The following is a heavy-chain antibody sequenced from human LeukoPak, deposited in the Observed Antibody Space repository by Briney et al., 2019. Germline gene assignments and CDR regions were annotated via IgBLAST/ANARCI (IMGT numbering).Heavy chain of an antibody. V-gene: IGHV3-11*01. Sequence: GGSLRLSCAASGFTFSDYYMSWIRQAPGKGLEWVSYISSSGSTIYYANSVKGRFTISRDNAKNSLYLQMNSLRAEDTAVYYCARVRSSSWYGYGMDVWGQGTTVTVSS. CDR2: ISSSGSTI. CDR3: ARVRSSSWYGYGMDV. CDR1: GFTFSDYY. J-gene: IGHJ6*02. D-gene: IGHD6-13*01.